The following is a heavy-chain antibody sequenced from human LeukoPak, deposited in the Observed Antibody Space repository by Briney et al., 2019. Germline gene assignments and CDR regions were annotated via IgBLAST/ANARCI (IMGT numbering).Heavy chain of an antibody. CDR2: IYYSGST. J-gene: IGHJ4*02. CDR3: ARDGY. CDR1: GDSISSYY. Sequence: SETLSLTCTVSGDSISSYYWNWIRQPPGKGLEWIGYIYYSGSTNYNPSLKSRVTISLDTTKNQFSLKLSSVTAADTAVYYCARDGYWGQGTLVTVSS. V-gene: IGHV4-59*01.